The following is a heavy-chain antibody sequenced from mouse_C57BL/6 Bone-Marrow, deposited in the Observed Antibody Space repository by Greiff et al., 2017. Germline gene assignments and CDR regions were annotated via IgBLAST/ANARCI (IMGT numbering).Heavy chain of an antibody. J-gene: IGHJ4*01. CDR2: IYPGDGDT. CDR3: ARSTRDSMDY. Sequence: QVQLQQSGAELVKPGASVKISCTASGFAFSSYWLNWVKQRPGKGLEWIGQIYPGDGDTNYNGKFKGKATLTADNSSSTAYMQLSSLTSEDSAVYYCARSTRDSMDYWGQGTSVTVSS. V-gene: IGHV1-80*01. CDR1: GFAFSSYW.